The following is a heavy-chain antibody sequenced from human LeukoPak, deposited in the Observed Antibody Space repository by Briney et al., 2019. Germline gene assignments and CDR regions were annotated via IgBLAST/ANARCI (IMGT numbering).Heavy chain of an antibody. CDR3: ARGYVGLDY. V-gene: IGHV3-48*04. D-gene: IGHD5-18*01. Sequence: GGSLRLSCAASGFTFSSYSMNWVRQAPGKGLEWASYISSSSSTIYYADSVKGRFTISRDNAKNSLYLQMNSLRAEDTAVYYCARGYVGLDYWGQGTLVTVSS. J-gene: IGHJ4*02. CDR2: ISSSSSTI. CDR1: GFTFSSYS.